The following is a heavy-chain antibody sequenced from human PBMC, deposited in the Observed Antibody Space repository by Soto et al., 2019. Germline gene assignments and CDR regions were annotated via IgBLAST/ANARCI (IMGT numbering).Heavy chain of an antibody. Sequence: GGSLRLSCAASGFTFRSFSMNWVRQAKGKGLEWVSYISSSSSTIYYADSVKGRFTISRDNAKNSLYLQMNSLRAEDTAVYYCARDHPPRARGAFDIWGQGTMVTVSS. CDR2: ISSSSSTI. J-gene: IGHJ3*02. V-gene: IGHV3-48*01. CDR1: GFTFRSFS. CDR3: ARDHPPRARGAFDI.